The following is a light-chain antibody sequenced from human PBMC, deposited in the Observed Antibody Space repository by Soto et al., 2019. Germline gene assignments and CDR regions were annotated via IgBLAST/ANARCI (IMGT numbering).Light chain of an antibody. V-gene: IGLV2-14*03. Sequence: QSALTQPASVSGSPGQSITISCTGTSSDVRGYNYVSWYQQHPGKAPKLMIYDVINRPSGVSNRFSGSKSGNSASLTISWLQAEDEADYYRSSYTRSSTHVVFGVVTKVTGL. J-gene: IGLJ2*01. CDR2: DVI. CDR1: SSDVRGYNY. CDR3: SSYTRSSTHVV.